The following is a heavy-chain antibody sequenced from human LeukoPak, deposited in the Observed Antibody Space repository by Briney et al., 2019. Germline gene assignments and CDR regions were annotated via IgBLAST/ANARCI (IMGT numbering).Heavy chain of an antibody. CDR3: ARDNYDYVWGSYHYFDY. CDR1: GFTFSSYA. V-gene: IGHV3-30-3*01. Sequence: PGRSLRLSYAASGFTFSSYAMHWVRQAPGKGLEWVAVISYDGSNKYYADSVKGRFTISRDNSKNTLYLQMNSLRAEDTAVYYCARDNYDYVWGSYHYFDYWGQGTLVTVSS. CDR2: ISYDGSNK. J-gene: IGHJ4*02. D-gene: IGHD3-16*02.